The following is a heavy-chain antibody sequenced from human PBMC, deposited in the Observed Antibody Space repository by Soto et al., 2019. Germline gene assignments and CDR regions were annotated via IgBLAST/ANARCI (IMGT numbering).Heavy chain of an antibody. D-gene: IGHD3-16*01. Sequence: SETLSLTCTVSGGSISSYYWSWIRQPPGKGLEWIGYIYYSGGTNYNPSLKSRVTISVDTSKNQFSLKLSSVTAADTAVYYCARHVGPKDAVGGYYYMDGWGKGTTVTVYS. CDR2: IYYSGGT. CDR1: GGSISSYY. V-gene: IGHV4-59*08. CDR3: ARHVGPKDAVGGYYYMDG. J-gene: IGHJ6*03.